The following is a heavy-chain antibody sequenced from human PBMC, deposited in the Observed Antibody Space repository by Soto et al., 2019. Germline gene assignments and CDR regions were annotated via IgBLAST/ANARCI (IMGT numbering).Heavy chain of an antibody. V-gene: IGHV3-13*04. CDR3: TRGALGYDP. D-gene: IGHD2-15*01. J-gene: IGHJ5*02. CDR1: GFTFSRYD. Sequence: EVQVVESGGGLVQPGGSLRLSCAASGFTFSRYDMHWVRQATGRGLEWLSGIGTSGDTYYAGSVKGRFTISRENAKNSVHLQMNSLRAGDTAVYYCTRGALGYDPWGQGTLVAVSS. CDR2: IGTSGDT.